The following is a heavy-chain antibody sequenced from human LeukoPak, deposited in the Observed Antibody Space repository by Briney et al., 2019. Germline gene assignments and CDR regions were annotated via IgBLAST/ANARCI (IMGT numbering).Heavy chain of an antibody. D-gene: IGHD6-13*01. J-gene: IGHJ4*02. V-gene: IGHV4-34*01. Sequence: PPETLSLTCAVYGGSFSGYYWSWIRQPPGKGLEWIGEINHSGSTNYNPSLKSRVTISVDTSKNQFSLKLSSVTAADTAVYYCAGLAEGSDYWGQGILVTVSS. CDR2: INHSGST. CDR1: GGSFSGYY. CDR3: AGLAEGSDY.